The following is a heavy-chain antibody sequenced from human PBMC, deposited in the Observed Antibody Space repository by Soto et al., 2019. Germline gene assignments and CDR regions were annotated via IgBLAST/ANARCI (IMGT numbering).Heavy chain of an antibody. CDR3: ARRWGTGDYEYSDY. J-gene: IGHJ4*02. Sequence: SVKVSCKASGGTFSSYAISWVRQAPGQGLEWMGGIIPIFGTANYAQKFQGRVTITADASTSTAYMELSSLRSEDTAVYYCARRWGTGDYEYSDYWGQGTLVTVSS. CDR2: IIPIFGTA. CDR1: GGTFSSYA. D-gene: IGHD4-17*01. V-gene: IGHV1-69*13.